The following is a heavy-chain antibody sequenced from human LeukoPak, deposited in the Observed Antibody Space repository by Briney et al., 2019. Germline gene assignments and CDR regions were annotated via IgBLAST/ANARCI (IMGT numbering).Heavy chain of an antibody. Sequence: SETLSLTCAVFGGSFGGYYWSWIRQSPEKGLEWIGEMSHTGATNYNPSLKIRVTVSVDTSKKQFSLNLRSVTAADTAVYYCARGLHYNILTGGMDVWGQGTTVIVSS. D-gene: IGHD3-9*01. CDR3: ARGLHYNILTGGMDV. CDR2: MSHTGAT. J-gene: IGHJ6*02. V-gene: IGHV4-34*01. CDR1: GGSFGGYY.